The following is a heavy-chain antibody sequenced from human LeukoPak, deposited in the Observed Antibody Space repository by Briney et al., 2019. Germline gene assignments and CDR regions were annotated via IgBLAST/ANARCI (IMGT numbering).Heavy chain of an antibody. CDR1: GGSFSGYY. Sequence: SETLSLTCAVYGGSFSGYYWSWIRQPPGKGLEWIGEINHIGSTNYNPSLKSRVTISVDTSKNQFSLKLSSVTAADTAVYYCARVGSSGWYGWRQTNWFDPWGQGTLVTVSS. J-gene: IGHJ5*02. CDR2: INHIGST. V-gene: IGHV4-34*01. D-gene: IGHD6-19*01. CDR3: ARVGSSGWYGWRQTNWFDP.